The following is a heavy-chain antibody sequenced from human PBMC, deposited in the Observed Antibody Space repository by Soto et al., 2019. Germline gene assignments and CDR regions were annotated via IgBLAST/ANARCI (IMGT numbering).Heavy chain of an antibody. CDR3: ALDASYYSLWSGYYPSRNGMDV. V-gene: IGHV3-33*01. D-gene: IGHD3-3*01. CDR1: GFTFSSFG. CDR2: IWYDGSKK. Sequence: QVQVVESGGGVVQPGRSLRLSCAASGFTFSSFGMHWVRQAPGKGLEWVSLIWYDGSKKSYGDSVKGRFTISRDNSRNAVYFQMNSLRADDTAVYYCALDASYYSLWSGYYPSRNGMDVWGQGTTVTVSS. J-gene: IGHJ6*02.